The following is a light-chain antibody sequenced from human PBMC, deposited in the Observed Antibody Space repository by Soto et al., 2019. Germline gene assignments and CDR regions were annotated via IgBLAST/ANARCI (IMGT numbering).Light chain of an antibody. CDR3: GAWDSSLSTVV. J-gene: IGLJ2*01. Sequence: QSVLTQPPSVSAAPGQKVSISCSGSTSNIGNNYVSWYQQVPGTAPKFLIFDNNKRHSGIPDRFSGSKSGTSATLGISGLQTGDEADYYCGAWDSSLSTVVFGGGTKLTVL. CDR1: TSNIGNNY. V-gene: IGLV1-51*01. CDR2: DNN.